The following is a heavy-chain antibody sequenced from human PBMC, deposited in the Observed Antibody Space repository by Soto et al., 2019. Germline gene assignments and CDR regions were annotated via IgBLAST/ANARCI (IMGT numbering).Heavy chain of an antibody. V-gene: IGHV4-38-2*01. J-gene: IGHJ4*02. CDR1: GYSISSGYY. D-gene: IGHD6-6*01. CDR3: ARVGGLAARTFDY. Sequence: PSETLSLTCAVSGYSISSGYYWGWIRQPPGKGLEWIGSIYHSGSTYYNPSLKSRVTISVDTSKNQFSLNLRSVSAADTAVYYCARVGGLAARTFDYWGPGTLVTVSS. CDR2: IYHSGST.